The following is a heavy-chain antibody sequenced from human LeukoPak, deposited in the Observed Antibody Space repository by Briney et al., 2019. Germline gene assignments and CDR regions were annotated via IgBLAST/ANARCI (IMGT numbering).Heavy chain of an antibody. CDR1: GYAFTYHY. CDR3: ARENAMPTARNFDY. V-gene: IGHV1-46*01. CDR2: INPNTGAT. D-gene: IGHD2-2*01. J-gene: IGHJ4*02. Sequence: GASVKVSCKASGYAFTYHYIHWVRQAPGQGLEWMGIINPNTGATTYAERFQGRVAMTRDTSTGTVYMELSGLKSDDTALYYCARENAMPTARNFDYWGQGTLVTVSS.